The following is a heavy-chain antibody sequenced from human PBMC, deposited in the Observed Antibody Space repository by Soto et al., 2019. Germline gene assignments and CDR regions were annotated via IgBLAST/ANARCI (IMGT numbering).Heavy chain of an antibody. V-gene: IGHV3-23*01. CDR2: ISGSGGST. J-gene: IGHJ4*02. CDR3: AKDLGLYYYDSSGYFDY. D-gene: IGHD3-22*01. CDR1: GFTFNSYA. Sequence: GGSLRLSCAASGFTFNSYAMSWVRQAPGKGLEWVSAISGSGGSTYYADSVKGRFTISRDNSKTTLYLQMNSLRAEDTAVYYCAKDLGLYYYDSSGYFDYWGQGTLVTVSS.